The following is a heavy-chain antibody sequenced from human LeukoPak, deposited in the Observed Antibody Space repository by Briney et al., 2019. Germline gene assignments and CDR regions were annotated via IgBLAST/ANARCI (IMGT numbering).Heavy chain of an antibody. D-gene: IGHD2-15*01. CDR1: GFTFSSYW. V-gene: IGHV3-7*01. Sequence: PGGSLRLSCAASGFTFSSYWMNWVRQAPGEGLEWVANIKEDGSEKYYVDSVKGRFTISRDNAEKSLYLQMNTVRAEDTAVYYCARRGRSTGYCSGGSCYRTAVKKYNWFDPWGQGTLVTVSS. CDR3: ARRGRSTGYCSGGSCYRTAVKKYNWFDP. CDR2: IKEDGSEK. J-gene: IGHJ5*02.